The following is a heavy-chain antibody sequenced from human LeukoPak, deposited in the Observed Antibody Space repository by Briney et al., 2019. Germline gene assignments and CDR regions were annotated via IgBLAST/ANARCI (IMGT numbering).Heavy chain of an antibody. J-gene: IGHJ4*02. D-gene: IGHD2-15*01. V-gene: IGHV4-59*12. Sequence: PSETLSLTCTVSGGSISSYYWSWIRQPPGKGLEWIGYIYYSGSTNYNPSLKSRVTISVDTSKNQFSLKLSSVTAADTAVYYCACRPNCSGGSCYSSWFDYWGQGTLVTVSS. CDR3: ACRPNCSGGSCYSSWFDY. CDR1: GGSISSYY. CDR2: IYYSGST.